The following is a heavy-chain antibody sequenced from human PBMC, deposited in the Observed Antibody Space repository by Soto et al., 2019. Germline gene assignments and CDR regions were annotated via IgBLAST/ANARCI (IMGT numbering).Heavy chain of an antibody. CDR1: GYTFTSYG. D-gene: IGHD3-9*01. CDR3: ARANLRYFDWLLPSFDY. V-gene: IGHV1-18*01. Sequence: GASVKVSCKASGYTFTSYGISWVRQAPGQGLEWMGWISAYNGNTNYAQKLQGRVTMTTDTSTSTAYMELRSLRSDDTAVYYCARANLRYFDWLLPSFDYWGQGTLVTVSS. J-gene: IGHJ4*02. CDR2: ISAYNGNT.